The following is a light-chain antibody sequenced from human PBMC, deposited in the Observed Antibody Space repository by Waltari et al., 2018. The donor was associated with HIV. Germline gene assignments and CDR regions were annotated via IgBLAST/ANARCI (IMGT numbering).Light chain of an antibody. CDR1: TSTIGSNF. CDR2: GDD. CDR3: ATWDDSLSGVL. J-gene: IGLJ3*02. Sequence: QSVLTQPPSTSGTPGQTVTISCSGSTSTIGSNFVYWYQQLPGTAPTLLIYGDDQRPSGVPDRFSVSKSGTSASLAISGLLSEDEAEYYCATWDDSLSGVLFGGGTKLTVL. V-gene: IGLV1-47*01.